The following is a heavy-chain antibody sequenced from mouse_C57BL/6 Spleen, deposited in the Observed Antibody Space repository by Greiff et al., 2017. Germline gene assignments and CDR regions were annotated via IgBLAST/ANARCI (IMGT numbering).Heavy chain of an antibody. V-gene: IGHV1-26*01. CDR1: GYTFTDYY. Sequence: VQLQQSGPELVKPGASVKISCKASGYTFTDYYMNWVKQSHGKSLEWIGDINPNNGGTSYNQKFKGKATLTVDKSSSTAYVELRSLTSEDSAVYYCARSSYGNSWFAYWGQGTLVTVSA. CDR3: ARSSYGNSWFAY. J-gene: IGHJ3*01. CDR2: INPNNGGT. D-gene: IGHD2-1*01.